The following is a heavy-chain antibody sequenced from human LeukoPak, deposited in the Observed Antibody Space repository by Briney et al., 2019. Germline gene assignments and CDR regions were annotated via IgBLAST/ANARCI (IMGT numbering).Heavy chain of an antibody. CDR1: GGSISSYY. J-gene: IGHJ4*02. CDR3: ARHVTAKVVIFDY. V-gene: IGHV4-59*08. D-gene: IGHD2-15*01. CDR2: IYYSGST. Sequence: PSETLSLTCTVFGGSISSYYWSWIRQPPGKGLEWIGYIYYSGSTNYNPSLKSRVTISVDTSKNQFSLKLSSVTAADTAVYYCARHVTAKVVIFDYWGQGTLVTVSS.